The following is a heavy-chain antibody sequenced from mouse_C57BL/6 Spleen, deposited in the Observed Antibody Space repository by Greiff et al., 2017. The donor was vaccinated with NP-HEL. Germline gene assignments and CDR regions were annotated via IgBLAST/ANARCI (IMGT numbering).Heavy chain of an antibody. CDR3: AREGNWDYAMDY. CDR2: IYPSDSET. D-gene: IGHD4-1*01. J-gene: IGHJ4*01. Sequence: QVHVKQPGAELVRPGSSVKLSCKASGYTFTSYWMDWVKQRPGQGLEWIGNIYPSDSETHYNQKFKDKATLTVDKSSSTAYMQLSSLTSEDSAVYYCAREGNWDYAMDYWGQGTSVTVSS. CDR1: GYTFTSYW. V-gene: IGHV1-61*01.